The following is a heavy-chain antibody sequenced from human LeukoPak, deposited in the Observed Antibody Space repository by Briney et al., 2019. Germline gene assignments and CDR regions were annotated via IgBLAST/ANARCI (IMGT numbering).Heavy chain of an antibody. D-gene: IGHD4/OR15-4a*01. V-gene: IGHV3-43*02. Sequence: GGSLRLSCAASGFTSDDFGMHWARQVPGKGLEWVSFISGDGNRIHYADSVVGRFTVSRDKTKNSLYLHMISLRSEDTAFYFCAKDHPVLSFWGQGTLVTVSS. CDR1: GFTSDDFG. CDR2: ISGDGNRI. CDR3: AKDHPVLSF. J-gene: IGHJ4*02.